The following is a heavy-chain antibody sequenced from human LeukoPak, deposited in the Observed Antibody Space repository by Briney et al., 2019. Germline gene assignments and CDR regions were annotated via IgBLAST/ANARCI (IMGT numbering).Heavy chain of an antibody. Sequence: GGSLRLSCAASGFTFSSYGMHWVRQAPGKGLEWVAFIRYDGSNKYYADSVKGRFTISRDNSKNTLYLQMNSLRAEETAVYYCAKXXFPAAMXAXDIWGQXXXVTV. CDR3: AKXXFPAAMXAXDI. J-gene: IGHJ3*02. CDR1: GFTFSSYG. D-gene: IGHD2-2*01. CDR2: IRYDGSNK. V-gene: IGHV3-30*02.